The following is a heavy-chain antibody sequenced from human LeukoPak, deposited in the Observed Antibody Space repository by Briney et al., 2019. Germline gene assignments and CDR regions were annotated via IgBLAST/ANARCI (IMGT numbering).Heavy chain of an antibody. D-gene: IGHD3-10*01. Sequence: ASVKVSCKTSGYTFRNYGITWVRQAPGQGLEWVGWISTFNGHTKYTQSLRDRVTLTTDSSTSTIYMELRSLRSDDTAVYYCARSSWFGEEGFDPWGQGTLVTVSS. CDR2: ISTFNGHT. V-gene: IGHV1-18*01. J-gene: IGHJ5*02. CDR3: ARSSWFGEEGFDP. CDR1: GYTFRNYG.